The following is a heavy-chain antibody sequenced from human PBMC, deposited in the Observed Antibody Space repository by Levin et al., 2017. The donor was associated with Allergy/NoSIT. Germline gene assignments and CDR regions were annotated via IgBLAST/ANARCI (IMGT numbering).Heavy chain of an antibody. CDR2: ITSDGSSK. V-gene: IGHV3-30*18. CDR1: GFSFSTYG. D-gene: IGHD3-10*01. Sequence: GGSLRLSCAASGFSFSTYGIHWVRQAPGKGLEWVALITSDGSSKFFADSVKGRFTISRDNSKNTLHLQMSSLTPEDTAVYYCAKGGDVVVWGQGTTVTVSS. CDR3: AKGGDVVV. J-gene: IGHJ6*02.